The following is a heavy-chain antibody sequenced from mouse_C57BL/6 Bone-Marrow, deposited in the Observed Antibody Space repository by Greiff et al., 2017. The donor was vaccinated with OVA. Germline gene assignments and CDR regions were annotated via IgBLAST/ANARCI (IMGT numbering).Heavy chain of an antibody. D-gene: IGHD1-1*01. J-gene: IGHJ1*03. V-gene: IGHV1-19*01. CDR1: GYTFTDYY. Sequence: VHVKQSGPELVKPGASVKMSCKASGYTFTDYYMNWVKQSHGKSLEWIGVINPYNGGTSYNQKFKGKATLTVDKSSSTAYMELNSLTSEDSAVYYCARFPHYYGSSYRYFDVWGTGTTVTVSS. CDR3: ARFPHYYGSSYRYFDV. CDR2: INPYNGGT.